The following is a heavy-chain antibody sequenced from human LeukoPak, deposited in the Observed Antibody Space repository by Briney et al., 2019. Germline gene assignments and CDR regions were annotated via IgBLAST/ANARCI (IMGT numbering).Heavy chain of an antibody. CDR2: INPSGGST. V-gene: IGHV1-46*01. J-gene: IGHJ4*02. D-gene: IGHD5-12*01. CDR1: GYTFTSYY. CDR3: ARDHLYSGYARFFDY. Sequence: ASVTVSCKASGYTFTSYYMHWVRQAPGQGLEWMGIINPSGGSTSYAQKFQGRVTMTRDMSTSTVYMELSSLRSEDTAVYYCARDHLYSGYARFFDYWGQGTLVTVSS.